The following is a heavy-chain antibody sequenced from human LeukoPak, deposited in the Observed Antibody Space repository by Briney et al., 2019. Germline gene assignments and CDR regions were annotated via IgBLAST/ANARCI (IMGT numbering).Heavy chain of an antibody. CDR2: ISGSGGNT. Sequence: AGGSLRLSCAASGFTFSTYAMTWVRQAPGKWLEWVSSISGSGGNTYYADSVKGRFTISRDNSKNTLHLQMNSLRAEDTAVYYCARFSASILREFEYWGQGTLVTVSS. D-gene: IGHD6-6*01. J-gene: IGHJ4*02. CDR3: ARFSASILREFEY. V-gene: IGHV3-23*01. CDR1: GFTFSTYA.